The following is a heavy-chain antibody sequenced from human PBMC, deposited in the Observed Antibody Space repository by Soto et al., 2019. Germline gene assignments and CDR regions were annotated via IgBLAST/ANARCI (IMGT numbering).Heavy chain of an antibody. CDR2: IYWDDDK. Sequence: QITLKESGPTLVKPTQTLTLTCTFSGFSLSTSGVGVGWIRQPPGKALEWLALIYWDDDKRYSPSLKSRLTMTQDPHTPLLVLTMTHSVPLGTATYSCAHPNAYRVIDVTVRGGEYVEHWGQGTLVPVSS. D-gene: IGHD3-16*01. CDR1: GFSLSTSGVG. CDR3: AHPNAYRVIDVTVRGGEYVEH. V-gene: IGHV2-5*02. J-gene: IGHJ1*01.